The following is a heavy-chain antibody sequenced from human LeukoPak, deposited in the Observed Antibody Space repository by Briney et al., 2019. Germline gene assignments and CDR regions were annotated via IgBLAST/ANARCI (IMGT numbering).Heavy chain of an antibody. CDR3: ATVGDYIWGSYNDY. J-gene: IGHJ4*02. Sequence: SETLSLTCTVSGYSISSGYYWGWIRQPPGKGLEWIGSIYHSGSTYYNPSLTSRVTISIDTSRNQFSLHLSSVTAADTAVYYCATVGDYIWGSYNDYWGQGTLVTVSS. CDR1: GYSISSGYY. D-gene: IGHD3-16*01. CDR2: IYHSGST. V-gene: IGHV4-38-2*02.